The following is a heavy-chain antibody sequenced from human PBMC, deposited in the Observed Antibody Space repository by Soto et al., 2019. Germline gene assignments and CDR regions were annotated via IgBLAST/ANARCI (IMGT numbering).Heavy chain of an antibody. J-gene: IGHJ3*02. V-gene: IGHV4-59*01. CDR1: GGSIFSNY. CDR2: IYYSGST. Sequence: PSETLSLTCTVSGGSIFSNYWGWIRQPPGKGLQYIGYIYYSGSTTYNPSLKSRVTISVDMSREQFSLRLTSVTAADTAVYYCARGHNLGGSTFDIWGQGTSVTVSS. CDR3: ARGHNLGGSTFDI. D-gene: IGHD3-16*01.